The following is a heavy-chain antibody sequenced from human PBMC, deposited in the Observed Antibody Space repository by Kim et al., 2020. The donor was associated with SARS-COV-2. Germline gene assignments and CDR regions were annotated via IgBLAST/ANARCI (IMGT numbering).Heavy chain of an antibody. CDR2: SSSTI. J-gene: IGHJ4*02. Sequence: SSSTIYYADSLKGRFTISRDNAKNSLYLQRNSLRDEDTAVYYCARLQSGYWGQGTLVTVSS. CDR3: ARLQSGY. V-gene: IGHV3-48*02.